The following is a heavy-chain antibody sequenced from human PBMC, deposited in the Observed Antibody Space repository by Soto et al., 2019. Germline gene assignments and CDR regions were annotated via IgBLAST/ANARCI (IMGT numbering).Heavy chain of an antibody. J-gene: IGHJ6*02. CDR1: GYTFTSYA. D-gene: IGHD2-2*01. CDR2: INAGNGNT. Sequence: ASVKVSCKASGYTFTSYAMHWVRQAPGQRLEWMGWINAGNGNTKYSQKFQGRVTITRDTSASTAYMELSSLRSEDTAVYYCARVYCSSTSCYYYYGMDVWGQGTTLTVSS. V-gene: IGHV1-3*01. CDR3: ARVYCSSTSCYYYYGMDV.